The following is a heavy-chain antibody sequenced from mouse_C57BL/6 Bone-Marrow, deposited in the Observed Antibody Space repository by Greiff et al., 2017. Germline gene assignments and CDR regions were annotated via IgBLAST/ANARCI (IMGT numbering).Heavy chain of an antibody. CDR1: GFTFSSYG. V-gene: IGHV5-6*01. Sequence: EVQLVESGGDLVKPGGSLKLSCAASGFTFSSYGMSWVRQTPDKRLEWVATISSGGSYTYYPDSVKGRFTISRDKAKNTLYLQMSSLKSEDTAMYYCARDDYDGYFDVWGTGTTVTVSS. CDR3: ARDDYDGYFDV. CDR2: ISSGGSYT. J-gene: IGHJ1*03. D-gene: IGHD2-4*01.